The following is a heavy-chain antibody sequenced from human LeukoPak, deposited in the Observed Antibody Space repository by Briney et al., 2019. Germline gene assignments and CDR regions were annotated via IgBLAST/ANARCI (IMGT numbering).Heavy chain of an antibody. D-gene: IGHD3-10*01. Sequence: AASVKVSCKASGYTFTSYDINWVRQATGQGLERMGWMNPNSGNTGHAQKFQGRVTITRNTSISTAYMELSSLRSEDTAVYYCARVYSLRVRGVMFYWGQGTLVTVSS. CDR3: ARVYSLRVRGVMFY. V-gene: IGHV1-8*03. CDR1: GYTFTSYD. CDR2: MNPNSGNT. J-gene: IGHJ4*02.